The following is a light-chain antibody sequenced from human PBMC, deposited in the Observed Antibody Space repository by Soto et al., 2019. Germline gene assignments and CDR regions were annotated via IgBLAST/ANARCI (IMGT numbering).Light chain of an antibody. CDR2: GNS. CDR3: QPYDISLRGRV. V-gene: IGLV1-40*01. J-gene: IGLJ3*02. CDR1: SSNIGAGYD. Sequence: QSVLTQPPSVSGAPGQRVTISCTGSSSNIGAGYDVHWYQQLPGTAPKLLIYGNSNRPSGVPDRFSGSKSSTSASLAITGLQAEDEADYYCQPYDISLRGRVFGGGTKLTVL.